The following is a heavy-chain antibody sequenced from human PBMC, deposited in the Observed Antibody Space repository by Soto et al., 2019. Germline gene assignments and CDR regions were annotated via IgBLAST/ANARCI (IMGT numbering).Heavy chain of an antibody. V-gene: IGHV1-69*13. CDR1: GGSFGTYA. J-gene: IGHJ6*02. D-gene: IGHD2-2*01. Sequence: SVKVSCKASGGSFGTYAVSWVRQAPGQGLEWMGAIIPNFGSTNYEQKFQGRLTITADESTSTAYMELSRLKSEDTAVYYCAREDSSPFYYGVDVWGQGTTVTVSS. CDR2: IIPNFGST. CDR3: AREDSSPFYYGVDV.